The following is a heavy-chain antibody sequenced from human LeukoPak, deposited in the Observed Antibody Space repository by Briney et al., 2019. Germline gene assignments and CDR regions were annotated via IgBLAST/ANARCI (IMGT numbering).Heavy chain of an antibody. CDR3: ARETGSAVGSTDFDY. CDR1: GFIFNNFA. D-gene: IGHD4-17*01. J-gene: IGHJ4*02. V-gene: IGHV3-9*01. CDR2: ISWNSGSI. Sequence: PGSSLRLSGAGSGFIFNNFAMHWVRQPPGKGLEWVSGISWNSGSIDYADSVKGRFTISRDNAKNSLYLQMNSLRAEDTAVYYCARETGSAVGSTDFDYWGQGTLVTVSS.